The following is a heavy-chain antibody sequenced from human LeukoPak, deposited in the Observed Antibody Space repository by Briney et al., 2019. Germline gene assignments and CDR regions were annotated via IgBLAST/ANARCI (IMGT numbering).Heavy chain of an antibody. CDR2: ISWNSGSI. CDR1: GFTFDDYA. J-gene: IGHJ4*02. CDR3: AKNWGSGSYDPHFDY. Sequence: GGSLRLSCAAFGFTFDDYAMHWVRQLPGKGLEWVSGISWNSGSIVYADSVKGRFTISRDNAKSSLYLQMNSLRAEDTALYYCAKNWGSGSYDPHFDYWGQGTLVTVSS. V-gene: IGHV3-9*01. D-gene: IGHD1-26*01.